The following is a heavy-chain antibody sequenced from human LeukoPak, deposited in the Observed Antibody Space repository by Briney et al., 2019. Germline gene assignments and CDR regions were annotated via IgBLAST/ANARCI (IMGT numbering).Heavy chain of an antibody. V-gene: IGHV3-23*01. J-gene: IGHJ4*02. Sequence: GGSLRLSCAASGFSFSSYGMSWVRQAPGKGLEWVSAISGSGDKTHYADSVKGRLTISRDNSKNTLYPQMNSLRAEATAVYYCEKSHYYDSSGYYLPFDYWGQGTLVTVSS. CDR2: ISGSGDKT. CDR1: GFSFSSYG. D-gene: IGHD3-22*01. CDR3: EKSHYYDSSGYYLPFDY.